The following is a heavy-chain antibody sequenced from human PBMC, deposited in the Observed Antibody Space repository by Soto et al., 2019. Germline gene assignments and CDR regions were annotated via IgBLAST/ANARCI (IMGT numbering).Heavy chain of an antibody. J-gene: IGHJ4*02. D-gene: IGHD4-17*01. Sequence: QVHLQESGPGLVKPSETLSLFCNVSGGSMSNNYWTWIRQAPGKGLEWIGYVFYTGSTNYNPSLKIRVSIAADTSKKYFSLRLTSVTAADTPVYYCARSLTVTRFGQWGQGTRVTVS. CDR3: ARSLTVTRFGQ. CDR2: VFYTGST. V-gene: IGHV4-59*01. CDR1: GGSMSNNY.